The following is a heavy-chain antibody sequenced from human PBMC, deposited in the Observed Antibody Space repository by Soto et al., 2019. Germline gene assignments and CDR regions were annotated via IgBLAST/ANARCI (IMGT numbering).Heavy chain of an antibody. V-gene: IGHV3-53*01. CDR2: IYSGGST. CDR1: GFAFNTYA. CDR3: ARDSPTGAFDI. Sequence: GGSLRLSCAASGFAFNTYAMAWVRQAPGKGLEWVSVIYSGGSTYYADSVKGRFTISRDNSKNTLYLQMNSLRAEDTAVYYCARDSPTGAFDIWGQGTMVTVS. J-gene: IGHJ3*02.